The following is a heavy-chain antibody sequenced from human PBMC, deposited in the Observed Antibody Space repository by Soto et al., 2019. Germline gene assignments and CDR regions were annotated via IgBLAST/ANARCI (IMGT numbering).Heavy chain of an antibody. CDR2: INPSGGST. Sequence: ASVKVSCKASGYTFTSYYMHWVRQAPGQGLEWMGIINPSGGSTSYAQKFQGRVTMTRDTPTSTVYMELSSLRSEDTAVYYCARDRLTTVGTHYYYYGMDVWGQGTTVTVSS. CDR3: ARDRLTTVGTHYYYYGMDV. CDR1: GYTFTSYY. J-gene: IGHJ6*02. D-gene: IGHD4-4*01. V-gene: IGHV1-46*01.